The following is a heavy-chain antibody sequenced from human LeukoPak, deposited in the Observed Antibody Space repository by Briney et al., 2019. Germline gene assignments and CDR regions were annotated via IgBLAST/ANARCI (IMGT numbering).Heavy chain of an antibody. CDR3: AKRYCSSTTCYDDRGAFDY. V-gene: IGHV4-4*07. CDR1: GGSINTYY. Sequence: PSETLSLTCIVSGGSINTYYWNWIRQPAGKGLEWIGRIYTSGSTYYNPSLKSRVTISVDTSKNQFSLKLSSVTAADTAVYYCAKRYCSSTTCYDDRGAFDYWGQGTLVTVSS. J-gene: IGHJ4*02. CDR2: IYTSGST. D-gene: IGHD2-2*01.